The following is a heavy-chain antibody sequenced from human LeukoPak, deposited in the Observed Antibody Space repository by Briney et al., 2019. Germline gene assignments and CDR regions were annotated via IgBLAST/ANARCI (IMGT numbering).Heavy chain of an antibody. CDR3: AKGRRYSSSSDTFDY. J-gene: IGHJ4*02. CDR2: ISSGGGST. V-gene: IGHV3-23*01. CDR1: GFTFSSYA. Sequence: GGSLRLSCAASGFTFSSYAMSWVRQAPGKGLEWVSGISSGGGSTYYADSVKGRFTISRDNSKNTLYLQMNSLRAEDTAIYYCAKGRRYSSSSDTFDYWGQGTLVTVSS. D-gene: IGHD6-6*01.